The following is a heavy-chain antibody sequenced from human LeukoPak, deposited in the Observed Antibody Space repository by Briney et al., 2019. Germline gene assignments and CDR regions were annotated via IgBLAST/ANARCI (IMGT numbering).Heavy chain of an antibody. CDR3: ARVRIGSAWWEVFDI. J-gene: IGHJ3*02. CDR2: IKQDGSEK. CDR1: GLTFSNTW. Sequence: GGSLRLSCAASGLTFSNTWMNWVRQAPGKGLEWVANIKQDGSEKYSVDSVKGRFTISRDNAKNSLYLQMNGLRAEDTAVYYCARVRIGSAWWEVFDIWGQGTMVSVPS. V-gene: IGHV3-7*05. D-gene: IGHD6-19*01.